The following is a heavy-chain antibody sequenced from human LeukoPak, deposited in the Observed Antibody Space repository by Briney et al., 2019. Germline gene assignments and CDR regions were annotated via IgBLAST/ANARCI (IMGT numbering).Heavy chain of an antibody. V-gene: IGHV4-59*01. CDR3: ARGRRGSWLSDY. Sequence: SETLSLTCTVSGGSTSSYYWSWIRQPPGKGLEWIGYIYYSGSTNYNPSLKSRVTISVDTSKNQSSLKLSSVPAADTAVYCCARGRRGSWLSDYWGEGTLVTVSS. D-gene: IGHD6-19*01. J-gene: IGHJ4*02. CDR2: IYYSGST. CDR1: GGSTSSYY.